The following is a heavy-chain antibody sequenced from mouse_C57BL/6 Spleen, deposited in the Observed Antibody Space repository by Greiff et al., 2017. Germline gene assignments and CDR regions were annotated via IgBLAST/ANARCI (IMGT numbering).Heavy chain of an antibody. CDR1: GYTFTSYW. CDR3: ARRYYYGSSWDD. J-gene: IGHJ3*01. D-gene: IGHD1-1*01. V-gene: IGHV1-69*01. Sequence: QVQLQQPGAELVMPGASVKLSCKASGYTFTSYWMHWVKQRPGQGLEWIGEIDPSDSYTNYNQKFKGKSTLTVDKSSSTAYMQLSSLTSEDSAVYYCARRYYYGSSWDDWGQGTLVTVSA. CDR2: IDPSDSYT.